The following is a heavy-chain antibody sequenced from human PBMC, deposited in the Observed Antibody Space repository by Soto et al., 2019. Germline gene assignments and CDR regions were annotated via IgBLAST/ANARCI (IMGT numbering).Heavy chain of an antibody. J-gene: IGHJ6*02. CDR3: ARGRWFGEFYGMDV. D-gene: IGHD3-10*01. V-gene: IGHV3-11*06. CDR1: GFTFSDYY. Sequence: QVQLVQSGGGLVKPGGSLRLSCAASGFTFSDYYMSWIRQAPGKGLEWVSYISSSSSYTNYADSVKGRFTISRDNAKNSLYLQMNSLRAEDTAVYYCARGRWFGEFYGMDVWGQGTTVTVSS. CDR2: ISSSSSYT.